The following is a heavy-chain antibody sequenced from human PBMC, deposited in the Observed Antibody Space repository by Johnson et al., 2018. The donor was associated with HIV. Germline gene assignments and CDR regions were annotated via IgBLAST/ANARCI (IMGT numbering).Heavy chain of an antibody. D-gene: IGHD1-7*01. Sequence: QVQLVESGGGVVQPGRSLRLSCAASGFTFSSYGMHWVRQAPVKGLEWVAVIWYDGRNKYYADSVKGRFTISRDNSKNTLYLQMNSLRAEDTAVYYGAKDLAPPLTGITGTTGGQGTMVTVSS. V-gene: IGHV3-33*06. CDR1: GFTFSSYG. CDR2: IWYDGRNK. CDR3: AKDLAPPLTGITGTT. J-gene: IGHJ3*01.